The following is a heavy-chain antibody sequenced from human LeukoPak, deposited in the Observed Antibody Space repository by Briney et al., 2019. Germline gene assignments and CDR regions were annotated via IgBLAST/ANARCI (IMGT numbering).Heavy chain of an antibody. J-gene: IGHJ4*02. CDR2: ISDSGGKT. V-gene: IGHV3-23*01. CDR3: AKARMVYDY. CDR1: GFTFSSHA. D-gene: IGHD3-10*01. Sequence: EGSLRLSCAASGFTFSSHAMSWVRQAPGKGLEWVSAISDSGGKTYYADSVKGRFTISRDNSKNTLYLQLNSLRAEDTAVYYCAKARMVYDYWGQGTLVTVSS.